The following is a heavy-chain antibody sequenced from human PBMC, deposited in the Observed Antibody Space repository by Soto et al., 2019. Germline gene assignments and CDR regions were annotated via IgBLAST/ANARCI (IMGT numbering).Heavy chain of an antibody. V-gene: IGHV1-18*01. J-gene: IGHJ5*02. D-gene: IGHD2-21*02. CDR1: GYTFTSYG. CDR2: ISAYNGNT. Sequence: ASVKVSCKASGYTFTSYGISWVRQAPGQGLEWMGWISAYNGNTNYAQKLQGRVTMTTDTSTSTAYMELRSLRSDDTAVYYCARDLGIVVVTATFQGAGWFDPWGQGTLVTVSS. CDR3: ARDLGIVVVTATFQGAGWFDP.